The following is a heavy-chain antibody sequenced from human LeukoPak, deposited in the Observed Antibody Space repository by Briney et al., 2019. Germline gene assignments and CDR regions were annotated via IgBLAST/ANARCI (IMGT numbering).Heavy chain of an antibody. CDR1: GFTFSSYA. J-gene: IGHJ4*02. V-gene: IGHV3-53*01. CDR3: AGRRSSGWYAY. CDR2: IYDGGTT. Sequence: GGSLRLSCAASGFTFSSYAMHWVRQAPGKGLEWVSVIYDGGTTYYADSVKGRFLIFRDTSKNTVDLQMNSLRVEGTAVYYCAGRRSSGWYAYWGQGTLVTVSS. D-gene: IGHD6-19*01.